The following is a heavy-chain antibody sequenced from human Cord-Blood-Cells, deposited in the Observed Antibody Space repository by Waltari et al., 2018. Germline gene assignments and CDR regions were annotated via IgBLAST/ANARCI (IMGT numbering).Heavy chain of an antibody. Sequence: QVQLQESGPGLVKPSETLSLTCTVPGGSISSHYWGWIRQPPGKGLEWIGYISYSGSTIYNPALTSRVTIAVDTSMDQFSLRLSSVTAADTAVDYCARVGAFDIWGQGTMVTVSS. CDR1: GGSISSHY. CDR3: ARVGAFDI. CDR2: ISYSGST. V-gene: IGHV4-59*11. D-gene: IGHD3-16*01. J-gene: IGHJ3*02.